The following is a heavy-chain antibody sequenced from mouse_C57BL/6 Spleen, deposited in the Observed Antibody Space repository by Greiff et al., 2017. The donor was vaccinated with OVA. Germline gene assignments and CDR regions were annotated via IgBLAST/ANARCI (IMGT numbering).Heavy chain of an antibody. Sequence: VKLQQSGPGLVQPSQSLSITCTVSGFSLTSYGVHWVRQSPGKGLEWLGVIWRGGSTDYNAAFMSRLSITKDNSKSQVFFKMNSLQADDTSIYYCAKNDYGSSFYFDYWGQGTTLTVSS. V-gene: IGHV2-5*01. CDR3: AKNDYGSSFYFDY. CDR2: IWRGGST. J-gene: IGHJ2*01. CDR1: GFSLTSYG. D-gene: IGHD1-1*01.